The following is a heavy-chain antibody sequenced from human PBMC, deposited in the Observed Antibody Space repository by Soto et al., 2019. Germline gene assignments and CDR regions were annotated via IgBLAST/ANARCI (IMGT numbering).Heavy chain of an antibody. CDR2: ISVGGSTI. J-gene: IGHJ5*02. CDR3: ARGGSESSAYFPWFDP. D-gene: IGHD6-19*01. CDR1: GFTFSDYS. V-gene: IGHV3-11*01. Sequence: QVELVEAGGALVKPGGSLRLSCGASGFTFSDYSMSWFRQAPGKGLGWVSFISVGGSTIYYADSVKGRFTISRDNANNSLSLQMNSLRDEDTAVYYCARGGSESSAYFPWFDPWGQGTLVTVSS.